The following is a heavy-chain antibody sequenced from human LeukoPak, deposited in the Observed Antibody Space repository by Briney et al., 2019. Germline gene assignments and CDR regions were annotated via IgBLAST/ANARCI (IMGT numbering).Heavy chain of an antibody. J-gene: IGHJ6*02. CDR1: GFSFSGYS. V-gene: IGHV3-48*04. D-gene: IGHD3-10*01. Sequence: TGGSLRLSCAASGFSFSGYSMNWVRQAPGKGLEWVSYISHTGSTMSYADSVKGRFTISRDNARNSLHLQMNSLRAEDTAVYYCAIPPLSGTGSSRPLAEMDVWGQGTTVTVSS. CDR3: AIPPLSGTGSSRPLAEMDV. CDR2: ISHTGSTM.